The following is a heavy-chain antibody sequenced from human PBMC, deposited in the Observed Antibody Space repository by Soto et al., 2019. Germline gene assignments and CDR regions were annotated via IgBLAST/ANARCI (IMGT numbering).Heavy chain of an antibody. CDR3: AKDIRDSSGYYLVLARPDYYYGMDV. J-gene: IGHJ6*02. Sequence: GGSLRLSCAASGFTFSSYDMHWVRQATGKGLEWVSAIGTAGDTYYPGSVKGRFTISRENAKNSLYLQMNSLRAEDTAVYYCAKDIRDSSGYYLVLARPDYYYGMDVWGQGTTVTVSS. CDR2: IGTAGDT. V-gene: IGHV3-13*04. D-gene: IGHD3-22*01. CDR1: GFTFSSYD.